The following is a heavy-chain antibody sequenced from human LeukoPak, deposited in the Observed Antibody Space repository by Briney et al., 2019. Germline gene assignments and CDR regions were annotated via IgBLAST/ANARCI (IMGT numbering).Heavy chain of an antibody. CDR3: ARGLSITIFPRVDV. J-gene: IGHJ6*02. CDR1: GFTVSSNY. D-gene: IGHD3-9*01. V-gene: IGHV3-66*01. Sequence: PGGSLRLSCAASGFTVSSNYMSWVRQAPGKGLEWVSVIYSGGSTYYADSVKGRFTISTHNSKNTLYLQMNSLRAEDTAVYYCARGLSITIFPRVDVWGQGTTVTVSS. CDR2: IYSGGST.